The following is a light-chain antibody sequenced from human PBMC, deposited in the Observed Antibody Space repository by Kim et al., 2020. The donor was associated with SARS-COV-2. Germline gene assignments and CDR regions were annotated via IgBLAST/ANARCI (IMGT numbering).Light chain of an antibody. CDR3: NSRVGSGDHYV. V-gene: IGLV3-19*01. CDR1: VLRRYH. J-gene: IGLJ1*01. Sequence: ALGQAVSFTCQGHVLRRYHASWYQQKPEQAPVLAIYGKDSRASGIPVRFSGSSSGDTTALTITGAQAEDEADYSCNSRVGSGDHYVFGPGTKVTVL. CDR2: GKD.